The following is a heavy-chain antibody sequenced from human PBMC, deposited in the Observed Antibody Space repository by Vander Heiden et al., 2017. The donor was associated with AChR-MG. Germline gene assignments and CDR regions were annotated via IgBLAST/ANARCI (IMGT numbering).Heavy chain of an antibody. D-gene: IGHD4-17*01. CDR2: IYYSGST. J-gene: IGHJ6*02. CDR1: GGPTSSSSYY. V-gene: IGHV4-39*01. Sequence: QLQLQESGPGLVKPSATLSLTCTVPGGPTSSSSYYVDWIGQPPGKGLEWIGSIYYSGSTYYNPSLKGRVTISVDTSKNQFSLKLSSVTAADTAVYYCARDDYGDTYYYYGMDVWGQGTTVTVSS. CDR3: ARDDYGDTYYYYGMDV.